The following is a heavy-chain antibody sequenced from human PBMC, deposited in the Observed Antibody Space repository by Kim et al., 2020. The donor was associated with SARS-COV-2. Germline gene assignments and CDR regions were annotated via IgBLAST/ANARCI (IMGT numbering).Heavy chain of an antibody. CDR2: IYTSGST. D-gene: IGHD6-13*01. V-gene: IGHV4-4*07. J-gene: IGHJ6*02. CDR1: GGSISSYY. CDR3: ARVLSREAYYYYGMDV. Sequence: SETLSLTCTVSGGSISSYYWSWIRQPAGKGLEWIGRIYTSGSTNYNPSLKSRVTMSVDTSKNQFSLKLSSVTAADTAVYYCARVLSREAYYYYGMDVWGQGTTVTVSS.